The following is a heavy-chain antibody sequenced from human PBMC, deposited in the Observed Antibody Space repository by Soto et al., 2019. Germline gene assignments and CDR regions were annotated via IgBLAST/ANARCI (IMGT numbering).Heavy chain of an antibody. J-gene: IGHJ4*02. Sequence: SLWMHWVRQAPGKGLVWVSRINTDGSSTTYADSVKGRFTISRDNAKNTLYLQMDSLRAEDTGVYYCTRDPGAYSSTWSFYFDSWGQGTLVTVSS. CDR2: INTDGSST. V-gene: IGHV3-74*01. D-gene: IGHD6-13*01. CDR3: TRDPGAYSSTWSFYFDS. CDR1: SLW.